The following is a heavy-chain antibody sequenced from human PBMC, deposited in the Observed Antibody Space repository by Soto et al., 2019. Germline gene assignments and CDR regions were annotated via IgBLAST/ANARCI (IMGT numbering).Heavy chain of an antibody. Sequence: EAQLVESGGGLVQPGGSLRLSCAASGFRFSHYWMHWVRQVPGKGLMWVARLDSDGSTASYADSVKGRFTISRDNDKNTLRLQMTSLRDEDTALYYCVRDRGWFGDDECDLWGQGTLVTVSS. CDR1: GFRFSHYW. CDR2: LDSDGSTA. CDR3: VRDRGWFGDDECDL. V-gene: IGHV3-74*01. J-gene: IGHJ5*02. D-gene: IGHD3-10*01.